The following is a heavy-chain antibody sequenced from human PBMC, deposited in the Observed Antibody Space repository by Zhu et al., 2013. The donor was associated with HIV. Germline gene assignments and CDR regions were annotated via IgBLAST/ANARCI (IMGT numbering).Heavy chain of an antibody. V-gene: IGHV1-8*01. CDR1: GYTFTSYD. J-gene: IGHJ4*02. CDR2: MNPNSGNT. Sequence: QVQLVQSGAEVKKPGASVKVSCKASGYTFTSYDINWVRQATGQGLEWMGWMNPNSGNTGYAQKFQGRVTMTRNTSISTAYMELSSLRSEDTAVYYCARGEGIRQWLSLHSHLFDYWGQGTLVTVSS. D-gene: IGHD6-19*01. CDR3: ARGEGIRQWLSLHSHLFDY.